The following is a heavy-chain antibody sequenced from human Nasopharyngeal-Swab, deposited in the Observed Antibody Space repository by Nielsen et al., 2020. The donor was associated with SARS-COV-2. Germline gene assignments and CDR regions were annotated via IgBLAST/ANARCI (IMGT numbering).Heavy chain of an antibody. V-gene: IGHV1-24*01. Sequence: WVRQAPGQGLEWMGGFDPEDGETIYAQKFQGRVTMTEDTSTDTAYMELSSLRPEDTAVYYCASTGRELSNYFDYWGQGTLVTVSS. CDR3: ASTGRELSNYFDY. CDR2: FDPEDGET. D-gene: IGHD3-16*02. J-gene: IGHJ4*02.